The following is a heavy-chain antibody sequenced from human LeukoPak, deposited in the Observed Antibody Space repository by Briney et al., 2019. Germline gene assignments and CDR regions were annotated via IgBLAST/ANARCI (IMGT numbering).Heavy chain of an antibody. Sequence: PGGSLRLSCVASSVASGFSVSDRAMNWVRQAPGKGLEWVSVIYYDGSTYYADSVKGRFTISRDTSKNFLYLQMSSLSPDDTAVYYCAAAGDLSLPLGHWGQGTLVTVSS. J-gene: IGHJ4*02. V-gene: IGHV3-66*02. CDR3: AAAGDLSLPLGH. CDR1: GFSVSDRA. D-gene: IGHD3-16*02. CDR2: IYYDGST.